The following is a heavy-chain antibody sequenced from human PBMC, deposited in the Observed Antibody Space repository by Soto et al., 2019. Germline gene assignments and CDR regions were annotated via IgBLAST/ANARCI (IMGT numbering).Heavy chain of an antibody. D-gene: IGHD6-19*01. CDR1: GYTFTSYG. V-gene: IGHV1-18*01. Sequence: VQLVQSGAEVKKPGASVKVSCKASGYTFTSYGISWVRQAPGQGLEWMGWISAYNGNTNYAQKLQGRVTMTTDTSTSTANMELRSLRSDDTAVYYCARDPPYSSGWYAGFDPWGQGTLVTVSS. CDR3: ARDPPYSSGWYAGFDP. J-gene: IGHJ5*02. CDR2: ISAYNGNT.